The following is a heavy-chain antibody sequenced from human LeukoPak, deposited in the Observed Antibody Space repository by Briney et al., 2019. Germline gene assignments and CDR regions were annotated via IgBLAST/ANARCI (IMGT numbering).Heavy chain of an antibody. Sequence: GASVKVSCKASGYTFTRYYMHWVRPAPGQGLEWMGWINPNSGGTNYAQKFQGRVTMTRDTSISTAYMELSRLRSDDTAVYYCARSYYDFWSGYSSRVLDYWGQGTLVTVSS. CDR3: ARSYYDFWSGYSSRVLDY. CDR2: INPNSGGT. D-gene: IGHD3-3*01. J-gene: IGHJ4*02. CDR1: GYTFTRYY. V-gene: IGHV1-2*02.